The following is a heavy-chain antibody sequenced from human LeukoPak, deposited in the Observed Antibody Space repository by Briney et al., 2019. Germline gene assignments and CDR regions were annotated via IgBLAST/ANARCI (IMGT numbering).Heavy chain of an antibody. CDR1: VFTFSNYA. CDR2: ISGSGGST. V-gene: IGHV3-23*01. CDR3: AKLSASYFDY. J-gene: IGHJ4*02. Sequence: GGSLRLSCAASVFTFSNYAMSWIRQAPGKGLEWVSTISGSGGSTYYADSVKGRFTISRDNSKNTLYLQMNSLRAEDTAVYYCAKLSASYFDYWGQGALVTVSS.